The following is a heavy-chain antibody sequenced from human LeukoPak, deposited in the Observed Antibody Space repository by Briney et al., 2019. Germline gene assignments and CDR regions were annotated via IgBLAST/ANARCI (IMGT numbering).Heavy chain of an antibody. J-gene: IGHJ4*02. CDR1: GFTFSTDW. CDR2: INTDGSST. CDR3: ARGGSYSFNHFQY. V-gene: IGHV3-74*01. D-gene: IGHD1-26*01. Sequence: TGGSLRLSCAASGFTFSTDWMHWVRQAPGKGLVWVSGINTDGSSTNYADSVRGRFTASRDNAKNTLYLQMNSLRAEDTAVYYCARGGSYSFNHFQYWGQGTLVTASS.